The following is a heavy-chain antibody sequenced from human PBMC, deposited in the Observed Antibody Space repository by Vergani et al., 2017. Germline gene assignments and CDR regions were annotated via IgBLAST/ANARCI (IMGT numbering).Heavy chain of an antibody. Sequence: EVQLVQSGAEVKKPGESLRISCKGSGYSFTRYWISWVRQMPGKGLEWMGRIDPSDSYTNYSPSFQGHVTISADKSISTAYLQWSSLTASDTAMYYCARQVAVAGKWWGPYYYYGMDVWGQGTTVTVSS. J-gene: IGHJ6*02. CDR1: GYSFTRYW. CDR2: IDPSDSYT. CDR3: ARQVAVAGKWWGPYYYYGMDV. V-gene: IGHV5-10-1*01. D-gene: IGHD6-19*01.